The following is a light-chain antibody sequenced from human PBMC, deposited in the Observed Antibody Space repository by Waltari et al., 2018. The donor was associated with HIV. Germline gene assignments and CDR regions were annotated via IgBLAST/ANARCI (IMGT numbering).Light chain of an antibody. J-gene: IGKJ3*01. CDR3: QQYYSYPLT. CDR1: HGIGTY. CDR2: GAS. V-gene: IGKV1-8*01. Sequence: IRMTQSPSSLSASTGDRVTITCRASHGIGTYLAWYQQKPGRAPKLLIYGASSLQRGVPSRFSGSGSGSEFTLTINCLQSEDFVMYYCQQYYSYPLTFGPGTKVDIK.